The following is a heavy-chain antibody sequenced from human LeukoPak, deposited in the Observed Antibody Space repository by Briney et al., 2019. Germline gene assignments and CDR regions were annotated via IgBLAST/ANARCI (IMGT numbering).Heavy chain of an antibody. V-gene: IGHV4-34*01. CDR2: IKHSGST. CDR3: ARVGDGYSEIDY. D-gene: IGHD5-24*01. Sequence: PSETLSLTCAVYGGSFSGYYWSWIRQPPGKGLEWIGEIKHSGSTNYNPSLKSRVTISVDTSKHQFSLKLSSMTAADTAVYYCARVGDGYSEIDYWGQGTLVTVSS. J-gene: IGHJ4*02. CDR1: GGSFSGYY.